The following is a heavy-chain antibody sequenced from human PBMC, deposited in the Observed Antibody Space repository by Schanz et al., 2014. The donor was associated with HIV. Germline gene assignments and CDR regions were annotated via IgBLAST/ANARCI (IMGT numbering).Heavy chain of an antibody. CDR3: AREHYGNFWNNRAFDL. J-gene: IGHJ3*01. CDR2: ISGSGGTT. Sequence: VQLVESGGGVVQPGGSLRLSCAASGFTFSGHLMHWVRRAPGKGLEWVSGISGSGGTTYYADSVKGRFTISRDNSKNTLSLQMNSLRVEDTAEYYCAREHYGNFWNNRAFDLWGQGTMVTVSS. V-gene: IGHV3-23*04. D-gene: IGHD3-3*01. CDR1: GFTFSGHL.